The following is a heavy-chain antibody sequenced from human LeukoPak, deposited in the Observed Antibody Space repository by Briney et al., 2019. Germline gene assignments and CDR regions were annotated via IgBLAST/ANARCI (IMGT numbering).Heavy chain of an antibody. CDR1: GGSFSGYY. D-gene: IGHD6-13*01. J-gene: IGHJ4*02. CDR2: INHSGST. CDR3: ARVAEAAAFDY. V-gene: IGHV4-34*01. Sequence: SETLSLTCAVYGGSFSGYYWSWIRQPPGKGLEWIGEINHSGSTNYNPSLKSRVTISVDTSKNRFSLKLSSVTAADTAVYYCARVAEAAAFDYWGQGTLVTVSS.